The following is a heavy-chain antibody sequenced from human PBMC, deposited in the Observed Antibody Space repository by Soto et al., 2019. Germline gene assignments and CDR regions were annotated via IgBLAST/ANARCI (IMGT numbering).Heavy chain of an antibody. CDR2: ISATGGST. V-gene: IGHV3-23*01. J-gene: IGHJ4*02. Sequence: EVQVLDSGGGLVQPGGSLRLSCAAFGFTFNNYAMNWVRQAPGKGLEWVATISATGGSTYYADSVKGRFTISRDNSKNTLYLQMNGLRVEDTAVYYCAKDRLAGNFDYWGQGTQVTVSS. CDR3: AKDRLAGNFDY. CDR1: GFTFNNYA.